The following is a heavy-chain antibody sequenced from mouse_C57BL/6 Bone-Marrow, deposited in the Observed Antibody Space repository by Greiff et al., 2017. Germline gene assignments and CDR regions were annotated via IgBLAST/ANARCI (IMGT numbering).Heavy chain of an antibody. CDR3: ARYLWGTPFAY. CDR1: GYAFSSSW. CDR2: IYPGDGDT. J-gene: IGHJ3*01. D-gene: IGHD6-1*01. V-gene: IGHV1-82*01. Sequence: VQLQQSGPELVKPGASVKISCKASGYAFSSSWMDWVKQRPGKGLEWIGRIYPGDGDTNYNGKFKGKATLTADKSSSTAYMQLSSLTSEDSAVYFCARYLWGTPFAYWGQGTLVTVSA.